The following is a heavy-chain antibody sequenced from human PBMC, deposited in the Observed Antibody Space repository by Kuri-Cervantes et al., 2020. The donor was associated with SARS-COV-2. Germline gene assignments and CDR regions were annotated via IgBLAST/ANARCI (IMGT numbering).Heavy chain of an antibody. CDR2: INSDGSST. CDR3: ASGITMVRGDAFDI. Sequence: GESLKISCAASGFTFSSYWMHWVRQAPGKGLVWVSRINSDGSSTSYADSVKGRFTISRDNAKNSLYLQMNSLRAEDTAVYYCASGITMVRGDAFDIWGQGTMVTVSS. CDR1: GFTFSSYW. V-gene: IGHV3-74*01. J-gene: IGHJ3*02. D-gene: IGHD3-10*01.